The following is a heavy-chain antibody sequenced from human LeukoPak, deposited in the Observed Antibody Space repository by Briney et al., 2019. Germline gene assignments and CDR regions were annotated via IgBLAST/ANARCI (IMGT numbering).Heavy chain of an antibody. V-gene: IGHV4-61*09. CDR2: IYTSGST. CDR1: GGSISSGSYY. J-gene: IGHJ4*02. Sequence: PSETLSLTCTVSGGSISSGSYYWSWIRQPAGKGLEWIGHIYTSGSTNYNPSLKSRVTISVDTSKNQFSLKLSSVTAADTAVYYCARDIYSYGNVDYWGQGTLVTVSS. CDR3: ARDIYSYGNVDY. D-gene: IGHD5-18*01.